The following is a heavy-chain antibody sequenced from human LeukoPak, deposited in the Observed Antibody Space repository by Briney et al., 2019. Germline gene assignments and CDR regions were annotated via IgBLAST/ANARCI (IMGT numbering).Heavy chain of an antibody. Sequence: ASVTVSCKASGYTFTSYDINWVRQATGQGLEWMGWMNPNSGNTGYAQKFQGRVTITRDTSISTVYMELGSLRSEDTAVYYCARGRIRGYSFGFHYWGQGTLVTVSS. D-gene: IGHD5-18*01. V-gene: IGHV1-8*03. CDR3: ARGRIRGYSFGFHY. J-gene: IGHJ4*02. CDR2: MNPNSGNT. CDR1: GYTFTSYD.